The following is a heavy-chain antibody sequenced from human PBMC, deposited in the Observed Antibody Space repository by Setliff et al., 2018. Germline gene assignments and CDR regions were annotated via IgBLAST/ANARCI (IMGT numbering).Heavy chain of an antibody. CDR2: TIPIFGST. CDR1: GYTFITYG. CDR3: AREGVDTRSSTDYRYYMDV. Sequence: ASVKVSCKASGYTFITYGVNWVRQAPGQGLEWMGGTIPIFGSTNYAQKFQDRVTIITDESTSTAYMELSSLRTEDTAVYYCAREGVDTRSSTDYRYYMDVWGKGTTVTVSS. V-gene: IGHV1-69*05. D-gene: IGHD5-18*01. J-gene: IGHJ6*03.